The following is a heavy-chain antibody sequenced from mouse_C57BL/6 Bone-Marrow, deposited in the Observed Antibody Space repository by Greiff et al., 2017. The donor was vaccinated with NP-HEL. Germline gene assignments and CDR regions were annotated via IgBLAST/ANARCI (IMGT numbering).Heavy chain of an antibody. CDR2: IYPRSGNT. J-gene: IGHJ3*01. V-gene: IGHV1-81*01. CDR1: GYTFTSYG. D-gene: IGHD1-1*01. CDR3: AREEMYYYGWFAY. Sequence: VKLQESGAELARPGASVKLSCKASGYTFTSYGISWVKQRTGQGLEWIGEIYPRSGNTYYNEKFKGKATLTADKSSSTAYMELRSLTSEDSAVYFCAREEMYYYGWFAYWGQGTLVTVSA.